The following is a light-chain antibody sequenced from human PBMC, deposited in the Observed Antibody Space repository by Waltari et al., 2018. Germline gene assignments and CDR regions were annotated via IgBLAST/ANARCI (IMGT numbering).Light chain of an antibody. V-gene: IGLV8-61*01. J-gene: IGLJ3*02. CDR1: SGSVSSTSY. CDR2: KGT. CDR3: SVYMGSGIWV. Sequence: TVVTQAPSLSVSPGGTVTLTCALSSGSVSSTSYATWYRQAPGQAPRTLVYKGTSRAFGVPDRVSGSVLGNKAALTITGAQADDESDYFCSVYMGSGIWVFGGGTKLTVL.